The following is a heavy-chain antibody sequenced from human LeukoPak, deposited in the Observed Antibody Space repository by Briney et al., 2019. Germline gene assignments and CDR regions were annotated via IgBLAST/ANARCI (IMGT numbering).Heavy chain of an antibody. CDR2: INHSGST. Sequence: SETLSLTCAVYGGSFSGYYWSWIRQPPGKGLEWIGEINHSGSTNYNPSLKSRVTISVDTSKNQFSLKLSSVTAADTAVYYCARGKGPATALSWGQGTLSPSPQ. J-gene: IGHJ5*02. V-gene: IGHV4-34*01. CDR1: GGSFSGYY. D-gene: IGHD2-21*02. CDR3: ARGKGPATALS.